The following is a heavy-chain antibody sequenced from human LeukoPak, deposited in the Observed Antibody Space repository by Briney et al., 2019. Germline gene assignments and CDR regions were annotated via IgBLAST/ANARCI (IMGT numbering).Heavy chain of an antibody. J-gene: IGHJ6*02. CDR1: GFTFSSYA. V-gene: IGHV3-23*01. CDR3: AKNLYCGGGSCYPSALGMDV. D-gene: IGHD2-15*01. CDR2: ISGSGNRT. Sequence: GGSLRLSCAASGFTFSSYAMSWVRQAPGKGLEWVSSISGSGNRTYYADSVKGRFTTSRDNSKNTLFLQMNSLRAEDTAVYYCAKNLYCGGGSCYPSALGMDVWGQGTTVTVSS.